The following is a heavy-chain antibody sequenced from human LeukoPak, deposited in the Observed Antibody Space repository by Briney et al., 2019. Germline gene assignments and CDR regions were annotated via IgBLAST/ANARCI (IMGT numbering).Heavy chain of an antibody. CDR2: IRYDGSNK. Sequence: GGSLRLSCAASGFTFSSYGMHWVRQAPGKGLEGVAFIRYDGSNKHYADSVRGRFTISRDNSKSELYLQMSSLRAEDMALYYCAKSGDSSGYYRSSRVGSTDYWGQGTLVTVSS. V-gene: IGHV3-30*02. CDR1: GFTFSSYG. J-gene: IGHJ4*02. CDR3: AKSGDSSGYYRSSRVGSTDY. D-gene: IGHD3-22*01.